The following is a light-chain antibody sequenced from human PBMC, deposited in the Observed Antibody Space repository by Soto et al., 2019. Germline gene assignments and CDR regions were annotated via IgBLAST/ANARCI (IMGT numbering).Light chain of an antibody. CDR1: QSVFYSSNNKNY. CDR3: QQYYSTPLT. CDR2: WAS. J-gene: IGKJ4*01. Sequence: DIVMTQSPDSLAVSLGERATINCKSSQSVFYSSNNKNYLAWYQQKPGQPPTLLIYWASTRESGVPDRFRGSGSGTDFTLTISSLQAEDVAVYYCQQYYSTPLTFGGGTKVEIK. V-gene: IGKV4-1*01.